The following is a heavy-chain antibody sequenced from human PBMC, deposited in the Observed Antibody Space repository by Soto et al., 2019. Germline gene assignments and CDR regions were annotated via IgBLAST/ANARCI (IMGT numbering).Heavy chain of an antibody. Sequence: GGSLRLSCAASGFTVSSNYMSWVRQAPGKGLEWVSVIYSGGSTYYADSVKGRFTISRHNSKNTLYLQMNSLRAEDTAVYYCARELRYFDFMSEGYYYYYYMDVWGKGTTVTVSS. CDR1: GFTVSSNY. CDR3: ARELRYFDFMSEGYYYYYYMDV. CDR2: IYSGGST. V-gene: IGHV3-53*04. D-gene: IGHD3-9*01. J-gene: IGHJ6*03.